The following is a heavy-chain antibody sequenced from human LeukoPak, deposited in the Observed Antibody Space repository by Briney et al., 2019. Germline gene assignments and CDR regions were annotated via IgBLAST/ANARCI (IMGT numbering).Heavy chain of an antibody. CDR1: GYTFTGYY. V-gene: IGHV1-2*06. Sequence: ASVKVSCKASGYTFTGYYIDWVRQAPGQGLEWMGRINPNSAGTNYAQKFQGRVTMTRDTSISTAYMELSRLRSDDTAVYYCRYYDSSGYYRNAFDIWGQGTMVTVSS. CDR2: INPNSAGT. D-gene: IGHD3-22*01. CDR3: RYYDSSGYYRNAFDI. J-gene: IGHJ3*02.